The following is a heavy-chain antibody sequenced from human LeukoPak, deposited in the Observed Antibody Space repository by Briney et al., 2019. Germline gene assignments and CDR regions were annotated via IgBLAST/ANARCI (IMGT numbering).Heavy chain of an antibody. Sequence: SVKVSCKPSGGTFNNHAISWVRQAPGQGLEWMGGIIPIFGTADYAQKVQGRVTITTDESTSTAYMELNSLRSEDTAVYYCASRELESGWHYHYYMDVWGKGTTVTVSS. CDR2: IIPIFGTA. CDR1: GGTFNNHA. V-gene: IGHV1-69*05. J-gene: IGHJ6*03. D-gene: IGHD1-1*01. CDR3: ASRELESGWHYHYYMDV.